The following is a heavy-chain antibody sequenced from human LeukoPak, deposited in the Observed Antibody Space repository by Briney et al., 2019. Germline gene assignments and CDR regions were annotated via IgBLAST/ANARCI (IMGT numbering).Heavy chain of an antibody. CDR2: IYTSGST. J-gene: IGHJ6*03. V-gene: IGHV4-4*07. CDR3: ARGGKYYDFWSGYPPAVYYYYMDV. D-gene: IGHD3-3*01. Sequence: SETLSLTCTVSGGSISSYYWSWIRQPAGKGLEWIGRIYTSGSTDYNPSLKSRVTMSVDTSKNQFSLKLSSVTAADTAVYYCARGGKYYDFWSGYPPAVYYYYMDVWGKGTTVTVSS. CDR1: GGSISSYY.